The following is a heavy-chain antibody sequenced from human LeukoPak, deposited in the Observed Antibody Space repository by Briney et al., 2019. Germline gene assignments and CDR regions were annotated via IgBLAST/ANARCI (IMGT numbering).Heavy chain of an antibody. D-gene: IGHD3-10*01. Sequence: GGSLRLSGAASGFTFSSYAMSWVRQAPGKGLEWVSAISGSGGSTYYADSVKGRFTISRDNSKNTLYLQMNSLRAEDTAVYYCAKGITMVRGSTRNWFDPWGRGSLVTVSS. CDR1: GFTFSSYA. V-gene: IGHV3-23*01. CDR3: AKGITMVRGSTRNWFDP. J-gene: IGHJ5*02. CDR2: ISGSGGST.